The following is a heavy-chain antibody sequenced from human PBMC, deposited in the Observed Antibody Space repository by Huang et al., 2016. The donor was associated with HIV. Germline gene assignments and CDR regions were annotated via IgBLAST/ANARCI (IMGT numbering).Heavy chain of an antibody. CDR1: GFSFSTYG. J-gene: IGHJ4*02. Sequence: VQLVESGGGVVQPGRSLGLACAAFGFSFSTYGLHWVRQAPGKGLEWVAVISYDGSNKDYAHSVKGRFTISRDTAENKVYLQMNSLRHEDTAVYYCAKDGADEEWDIDYWGQGTLVTVSS. CDR2: ISYDGSNK. D-gene: IGHD1-26*01. V-gene: IGHV3-30*18. CDR3: AKDGADEEWDIDY.